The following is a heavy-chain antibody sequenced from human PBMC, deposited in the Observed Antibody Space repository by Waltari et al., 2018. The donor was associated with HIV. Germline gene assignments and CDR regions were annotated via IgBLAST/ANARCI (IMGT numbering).Heavy chain of an antibody. D-gene: IGHD3-22*01. CDR2: IIPLFGEA. Sequence: QVQLVQSGAEVKRPGSSVKVSCKASGGTVSSSDISWVGQAPGQGLEWMGAIIPLFGEANYAQKFQGRLTITADESTSTAYMELSSLRSEDTAVYYCARVPDRSGYQRYAMDVWGQGTTVTVS. J-gene: IGHJ6*02. CDR3: ARVPDRSGYQRYAMDV. CDR1: GGTVSSSD. V-gene: IGHV1-69*01.